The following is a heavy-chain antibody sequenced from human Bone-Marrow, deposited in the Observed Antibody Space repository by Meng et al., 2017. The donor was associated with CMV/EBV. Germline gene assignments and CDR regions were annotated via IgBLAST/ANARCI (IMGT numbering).Heavy chain of an antibody. V-gene: IGHV1-69*05. Sequence: SVKVSCKASGGTFSSYAISWVRQAPGQGLEWMGGIIPIFGTANYAQKFQGRVTITTDESTSTAYMELSSLRSEDTAVYYCARDRARATIMGWYNWFDPWGQGTLVTVSS. CDR3: ARDRARATIMGWYNWFDP. CDR2: IIPIFGTA. J-gene: IGHJ5*02. CDR1: GGTFSSYA. D-gene: IGHD5-12*01.